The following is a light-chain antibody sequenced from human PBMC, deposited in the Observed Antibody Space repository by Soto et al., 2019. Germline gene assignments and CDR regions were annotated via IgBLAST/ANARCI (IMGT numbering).Light chain of an antibody. J-gene: IGKJ4*01. Sequence: DLVVTQSPLSLPVTPGEPASISCRSSQSLLHRNGYNYLDWYLQKPGQSPQLLIYLGSNRASGVPDRFSGSGSGTDFTLKISRVEAEDVGVYYCMQALQTPTFGGGTKVEIK. CDR2: LGS. V-gene: IGKV2-28*01. CDR3: MQALQTPT. CDR1: QSLLHRNGYNY.